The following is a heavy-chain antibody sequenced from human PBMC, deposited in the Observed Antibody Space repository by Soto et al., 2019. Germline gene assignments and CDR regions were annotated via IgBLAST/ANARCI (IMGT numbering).Heavy chain of an antibody. D-gene: IGHD6-19*01. CDR2: IYYSGST. Sequence: SETLSLTCTVSGGSIIRYYWSWIRQPPGKGLEWIGYIYYSGSTNYNPSLKSRVTISVDTSKNQFSLKLSSVTAADTAVYYCARDHSSGWSSVDYGMDVWGQGTTVTVSS. CDR3: ARDHSSGWSSVDYGMDV. J-gene: IGHJ6*02. V-gene: IGHV4-59*01. CDR1: GGSIIRYY.